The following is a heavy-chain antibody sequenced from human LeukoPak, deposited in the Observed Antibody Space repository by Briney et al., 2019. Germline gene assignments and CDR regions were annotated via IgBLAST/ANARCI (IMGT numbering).Heavy chain of an antibody. Sequence: GRSLRLSCAASGFTFSSYAMHWVRQAPGKGLEWVAVISYDGNNKYYADSVKGRFTISRDNSKNTLYLQMNSLRAEDTAVYYCARDADTAMVIGYYFDYWGQGTLVTVSS. V-gene: IGHV3-30-3*01. CDR3: ARDADTAMVIGYYFDY. CDR2: ISYDGNNK. CDR1: GFTFSSYA. J-gene: IGHJ4*02. D-gene: IGHD5-18*01.